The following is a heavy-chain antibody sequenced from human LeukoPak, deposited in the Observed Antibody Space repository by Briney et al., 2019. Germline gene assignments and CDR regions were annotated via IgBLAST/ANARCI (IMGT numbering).Heavy chain of an antibody. Sequence: GGSLRLSCAASGFTFSSYGMHWVRQAPGKGLEWVAVIWYDGSNKYYADSVKGRFTTSRDNSKNTLYLQMNSLRAEDTAVYYCAAEAAAGTSIDYWGQGTLVTVSS. J-gene: IGHJ4*02. D-gene: IGHD6-13*01. CDR1: GFTFSSYG. V-gene: IGHV3-33*01. CDR3: AAEAAAGTSIDY. CDR2: IWYDGSNK.